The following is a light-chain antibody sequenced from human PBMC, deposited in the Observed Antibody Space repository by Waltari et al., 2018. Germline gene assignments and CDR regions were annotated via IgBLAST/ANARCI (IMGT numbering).Light chain of an antibody. J-gene: IGLJ3*02. Sequence: QSVLTQPPSTSGTLRQTFTISCSGSSSHCETHPVTWYQQFPGTAPKVLVFANYHRPSGVPDRFSASKSGTSATLVISGLQSEDEGDYFCAAWDDSLIGRVFGGGTTLTVL. CDR2: ANY. CDR1: SSHCETHP. V-gene: IGLV1-44*01. CDR3: AAWDDSLIGRV.